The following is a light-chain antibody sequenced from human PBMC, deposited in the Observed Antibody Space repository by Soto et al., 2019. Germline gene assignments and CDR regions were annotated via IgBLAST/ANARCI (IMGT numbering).Light chain of an antibody. CDR1: SSDVGAYNY. CDR3: TSYAGSNIWV. J-gene: IGLJ3*02. CDR2: EVN. Sequence: QSALTQPPSASGSPGQSVTISCTGTSSDVGAYNYVSWYQQYPGKAPKLMIYEVNTRPSGVPDRFSGSKTGKTASLNVSGLQPEDEADYHWTSYAGSNIWVFVGGTKVTVL. V-gene: IGLV2-8*01.